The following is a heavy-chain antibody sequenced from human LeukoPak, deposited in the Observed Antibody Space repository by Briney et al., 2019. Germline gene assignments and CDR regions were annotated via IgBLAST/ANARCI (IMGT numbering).Heavy chain of an antibody. Sequence: GGSLRLSRAASGFTFSSYEMNWVRQAPGKGLEWVSYISSSGSTIYYADSVKGRFTISRDNAKNSLYLQMNSLRAEDTAVYYCARGYCSGGSCYSFDYWGQGTLVTVSS. V-gene: IGHV3-48*03. D-gene: IGHD2-15*01. CDR2: ISSSGSTI. CDR1: GFTFSSYE. J-gene: IGHJ4*02. CDR3: ARGYCSGGSCYSFDY.